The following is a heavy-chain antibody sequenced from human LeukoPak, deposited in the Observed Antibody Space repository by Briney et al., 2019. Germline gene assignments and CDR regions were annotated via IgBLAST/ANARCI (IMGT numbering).Heavy chain of an antibody. CDR3: AIVVVPAAINYYYYMDV. CDR1: GYTFTGYY. D-gene: IGHD2-2*02. J-gene: IGHJ6*03. V-gene: IGHV1-2*02. CDR2: INPNSGGT. Sequence: ASVKVSCKASGYTFTGYYMHWVRQAPGQGLEWMGWINPNSGGTNYAQKFQGRVTMTRDTSISTAYMELSRLRSDDTAVYYCAIVVVPAAINYYYYMDVWGKGTTVTVSS.